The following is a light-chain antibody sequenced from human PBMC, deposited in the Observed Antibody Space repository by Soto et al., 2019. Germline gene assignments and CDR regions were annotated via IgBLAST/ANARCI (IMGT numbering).Light chain of an antibody. Sequence: VIWMTQSPSLLSASTGARVTISCRMSQGISSYLAWYQQKPGKAPELLIYDASSLESGVPSRFSGSGSGTELTITISSLQPDDVEIYYCQQYNSYSWTFGQGTKVDI. CDR1: QGISSY. CDR3: QQYNSYSWT. V-gene: IGKV1D-8*03. CDR2: DAS. J-gene: IGKJ1*01.